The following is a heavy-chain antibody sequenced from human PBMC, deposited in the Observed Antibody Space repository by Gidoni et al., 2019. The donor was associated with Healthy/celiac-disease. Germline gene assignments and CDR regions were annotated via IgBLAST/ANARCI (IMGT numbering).Heavy chain of an antibody. J-gene: IGHJ6*03. D-gene: IGHD6-6*01. V-gene: IGHV4-4*02. Sequence: QVQLQESGPGLVKPSGTLSLTCAVSGGSISSSNWWSWVRQPPGKGLEWIGEIYHSGSTNYNPSLKSRVTISVDKSKNQFSLKLSSVTAADTAVYYCASSSSLDYYYYYMDVWGKGTTVTVSS. CDR3: ASSSSLDYYYYYMDV. CDR2: IYHSGST. CDR1: GGSISSSNW.